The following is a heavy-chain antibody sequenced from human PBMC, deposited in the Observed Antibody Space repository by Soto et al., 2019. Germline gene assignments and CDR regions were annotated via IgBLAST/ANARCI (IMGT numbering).Heavy chain of an antibody. Sequence: QTRGSLRLSCATSVFTFDDYAMHWVRQVPGKGLEWVSGINWNSGSIGYGDSVKGRFAISRDNAKNSLHLQMNSLSAEDTAFYYCVKDESINWYSGHFRHWGQGTLVTVSS. J-gene: IGHJ1*01. V-gene: IGHV3-9*01. D-gene: IGHD6-13*01. CDR2: INWNSGSI. CDR1: VFTFDDYA. CDR3: VKDESINWYSGHFRH.